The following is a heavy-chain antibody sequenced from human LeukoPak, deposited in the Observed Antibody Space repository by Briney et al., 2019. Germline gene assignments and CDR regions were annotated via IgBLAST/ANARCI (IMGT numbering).Heavy chain of an antibody. D-gene: IGHD5-12*01. CDR1: GDSISGYY. V-gene: IGHV4-59*01. J-gene: IGHJ2*01. CDR2: IYYSGST. Sequence: SETLSLTCTVSGDSISGYYWSWIRQPPGKGLEWIGYIYYSGSTNYNPSLKSRVTISVDTSKNQFSLKLSSVTAADTAVYYCARAPDIVATIRHFDLWGRGTLVTVSS. CDR3: ARAPDIVATIRHFDL.